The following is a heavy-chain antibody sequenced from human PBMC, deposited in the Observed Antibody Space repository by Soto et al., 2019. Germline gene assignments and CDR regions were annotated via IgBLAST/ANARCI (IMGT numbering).Heavy chain of an antibody. CDR3: VRDQNVAYDY. CDR2: IGPDGYRT. CDR1: GFTFSRHW. D-gene: IGHD1-1*01. Sequence: EVQLVESGGALVQSGGSLRLSCAASGFTFSRHWMHWVRQAPGKGLSWVSHIGPDGYRTRDADSVKGRFIICRDNAKNTLYLQMNNLGDDDTADYYCVRDQNVAYDYCGPGILVTVSS. V-gene: IGHV3-74*01. J-gene: IGHJ4*02.